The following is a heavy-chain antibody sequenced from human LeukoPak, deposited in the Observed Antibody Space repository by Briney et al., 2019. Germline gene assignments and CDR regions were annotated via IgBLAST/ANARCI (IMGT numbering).Heavy chain of an antibody. CDR1: GGSFCGYY. V-gene: IGHV4-34*01. D-gene: IGHD3-22*01. CDR3: ARVLRVYYYDSSGYYPNWFDP. J-gene: IGHJ5*02. CDR2: INHSGST. Sequence: SETLSLTCAVYGGSFCGYYWSWIRQPPGKGLEWIGEINHSGSTNYNPSRKSRVTISVDTSKNQFSLKLSSVTAADTAVYYCARVLRVYYYDSSGYYPNWFDPWGQGTLVTVSS.